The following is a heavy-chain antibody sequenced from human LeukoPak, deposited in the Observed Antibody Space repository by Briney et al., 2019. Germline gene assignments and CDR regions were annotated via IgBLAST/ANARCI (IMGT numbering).Heavy chain of an antibody. CDR1: GGSISSSSYY. V-gene: IGHV4-39*07. D-gene: IGHD2-15*01. Sequence: SETLSLTCTVSGGSISSSSYYWGWIRQPPGKGLEWIGSIYYSGSTYYNPSLKSRVTISVHTSKNQFSLKLSSVTAADTAVYYCARDPVVAATSMQFDWCFDLWGGGTLVAVSS. CDR2: IYYSGST. CDR3: ARDPVVAATSMQFDWCFDL. J-gene: IGHJ2*01.